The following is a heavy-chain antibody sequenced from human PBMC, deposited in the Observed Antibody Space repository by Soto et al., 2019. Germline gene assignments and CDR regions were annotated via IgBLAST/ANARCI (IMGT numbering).Heavy chain of an antibody. J-gene: IGHJ6*02. V-gene: IGHV1-46*01. CDR2: INPSGGST. Sequence: GASVKVSCKASGYTFTSYYMHWVRQAPGQGLEWMGIINPSGGSTSYAQKFQGRVTMTRDTSTSTVYMELSSLRSEDTTVYYCARGEIAVAGEGYSYYYYGMDVWGQGTTVTVSS. D-gene: IGHD6-19*01. CDR1: GYTFTSYY. CDR3: ARGEIAVAGEGYSYYYYGMDV.